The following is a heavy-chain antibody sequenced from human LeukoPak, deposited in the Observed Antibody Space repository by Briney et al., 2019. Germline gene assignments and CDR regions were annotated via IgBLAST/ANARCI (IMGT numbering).Heavy chain of an antibody. CDR2: IYYSGST. Sequence: YPSETLSLTCTVSGGSISSYYWSWIRQPPGKGLEWIGYIYYSGSTNYNPSLKSRVTISVDTSKNQFSLKLSSVTAADTAVYYCAGAELYQDYYYGMDVWGQGTTVTVSS. D-gene: IGHD2-8*01. V-gene: IGHV4-59*01. CDR1: GGSISSYY. J-gene: IGHJ6*02. CDR3: AGAELYQDYYYGMDV.